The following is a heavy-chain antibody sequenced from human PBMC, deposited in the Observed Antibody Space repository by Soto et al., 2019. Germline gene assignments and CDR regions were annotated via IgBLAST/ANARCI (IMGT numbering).Heavy chain of an antibody. V-gene: IGHV2-70*01. J-gene: IGHJ6*02. Sequence: SGPTLVNPTQTLTLTCTFSGFSLSTSGMCVSWIRQPPGKALEWLALIDWDDDKYYSTSLKTRLTISKDTSKNQVVLTMTNMDPVVTATYYCARIAVAAAGTQDYYYGMDVWGQGTTVTVSS. CDR2: IDWDDDK. CDR1: GFSLSTSGMC. CDR3: ARIAVAAAGTQDYYYGMDV. D-gene: IGHD6-13*01.